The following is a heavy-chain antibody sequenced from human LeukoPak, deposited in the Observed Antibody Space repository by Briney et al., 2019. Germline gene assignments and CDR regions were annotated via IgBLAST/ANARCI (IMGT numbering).Heavy chain of an antibody. J-gene: IGHJ6*02. D-gene: IGHD3-10*01. Sequence: PGGSLRPSCAASGFTFSSYWMHWVRQAPGKGLVWVSRINSDGSSTSYADSVKGRFTISRDNDKNTLYLQMNSLRAEDTAVYYCARDQATMIRNGFDVWGQGTTVTVSS. CDR2: INSDGSST. CDR1: GFTFSSYW. V-gene: IGHV3-74*01. CDR3: ARDQATMIRNGFDV.